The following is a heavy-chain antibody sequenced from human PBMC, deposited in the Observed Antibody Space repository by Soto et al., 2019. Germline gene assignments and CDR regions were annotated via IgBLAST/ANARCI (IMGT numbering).Heavy chain of an antibody. CDR3: ARHLWFGELSNWFDP. CDR2: IYYSGST. Sequence: SETLSLTCTVSGGSISSYYLSWIRQPPGKGLEWIGYIYYSGSTNYNPSLKSRVTISVDTSKNQFSLKLSSVTAADTAVYYCARHLWFGELSNWFDPWGQGTLVTVSS. D-gene: IGHD3-10*01. CDR1: GGSISSYY. J-gene: IGHJ5*02. V-gene: IGHV4-59*08.